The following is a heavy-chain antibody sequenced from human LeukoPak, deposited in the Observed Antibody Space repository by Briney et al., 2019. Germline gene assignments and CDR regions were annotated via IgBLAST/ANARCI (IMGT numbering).Heavy chain of an antibody. CDR2: INPNSGGT. V-gene: IGHV1-2*02. CDR1: GYTFTGYY. D-gene: IGHD2-21*02. CDR3: ARDFSYCGGDCPPYFDY. Sequence: ASVTVSCKASGYTFTGYYMHWVRQAPGQGLEWMGWINPNSGGTNYAQKFQGRVTMTRDTSISTAYMELSRLRSDDTAVYYCARDFSYCGGDCPPYFDYWGQGTLVTVSS. J-gene: IGHJ4*02.